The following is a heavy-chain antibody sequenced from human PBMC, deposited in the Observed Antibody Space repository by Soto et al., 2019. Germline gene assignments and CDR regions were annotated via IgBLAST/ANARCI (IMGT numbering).Heavy chain of an antibody. Sequence: SETLSLTCTVSGGSISSYYWSWIRQPPGKGLEWIGYIYYSGSTNYNPSLKSRVTISVDTSKNQFSLKLSSVTAADTAVYYCARVVYGDYGWFDPWGQGTLVTV. CDR3: ARVVYGDYGWFDP. CDR2: IYYSGST. J-gene: IGHJ5*02. CDR1: GGSISSYY. V-gene: IGHV4-59*01. D-gene: IGHD4-17*01.